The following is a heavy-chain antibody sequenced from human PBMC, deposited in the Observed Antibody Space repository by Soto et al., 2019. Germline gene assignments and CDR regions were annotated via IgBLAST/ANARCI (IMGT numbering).Heavy chain of an antibody. CDR1: GFTFSSYS. Sequence: EVQLVESGGGLVKPGGSLRLSCAASGFTFSSYSMNWVRQAPGKGLEWVSSISSSSSYIYYADSVKGRFTISRDNAKNSLYLQMNSLRAEDTAVYYCARDHGIAVAEYFQHWGQGTLVTVSS. J-gene: IGHJ1*01. CDR2: ISSSSSYI. D-gene: IGHD6-19*01. V-gene: IGHV3-21*01. CDR3: ARDHGIAVAEYFQH.